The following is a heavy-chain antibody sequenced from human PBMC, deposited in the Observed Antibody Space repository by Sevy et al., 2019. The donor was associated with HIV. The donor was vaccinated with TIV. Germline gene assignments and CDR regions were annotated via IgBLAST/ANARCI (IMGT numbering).Heavy chain of an antibody. D-gene: IGHD5-18*01. Sequence: GGSLRLSCAASGFTFDDYAMHWVRQAPGKGLEWVSGISWNSGSIGYVDSVKGRFTISRDNAKNSLYLQMNSLRAEDTALYYCAKDLRGYGIDYWGQGTLVTVSS. CDR1: GFTFDDYA. CDR3: AKDLRGYGIDY. J-gene: IGHJ4*02. V-gene: IGHV3-9*01. CDR2: ISWNSGSI.